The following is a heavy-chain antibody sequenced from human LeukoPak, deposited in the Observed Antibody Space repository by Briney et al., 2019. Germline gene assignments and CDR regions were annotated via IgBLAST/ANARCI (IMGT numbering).Heavy chain of an antibody. Sequence: GGSLRLSCAASGFTFSSYAMSWVRQAPGKGLEWVSAISGSGGSTYYADSVKGRFTISRDNSKNTLYLQMNSLRAEDTAVYYCAKAPGGVSGSYYFFDYWGQGTLVTVSS. CDR2: ISGSGGST. D-gene: IGHD1-26*01. CDR1: GFTFSSYA. J-gene: IGHJ4*02. V-gene: IGHV3-23*01. CDR3: AKAPGGVSGSYYFFDY.